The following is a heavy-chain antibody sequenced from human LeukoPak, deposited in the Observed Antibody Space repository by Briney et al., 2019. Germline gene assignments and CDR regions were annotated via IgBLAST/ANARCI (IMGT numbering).Heavy chain of an antibody. CDR2: IRSKANSYAT. CDR3: TSPPSSSWYYYGMDV. J-gene: IGHJ6*02. CDR1: GFTFSGSA. Sequence: GGSLRLSCAASGFTFSGSAMHWVRQASEKGLEWVGRIRSKANSYATAYAASVKGRFTISRDDSKNTAYLQMYSLKTEDTAVYYCTSPPSSSWYYYGMDVWGQGTTVTVSS. D-gene: IGHD6-13*01. V-gene: IGHV3-73*01.